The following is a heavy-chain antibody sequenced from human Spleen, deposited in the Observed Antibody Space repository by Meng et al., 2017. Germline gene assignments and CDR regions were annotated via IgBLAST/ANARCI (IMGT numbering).Heavy chain of an antibody. D-gene: IGHD3-22*01. Sequence: SLQISCAASGFTFSSYAMSWVRQAPGKGLEWVAAISGSGGNTYYADSVKGRFTVSRDNSKNTLYLQMSSLRPEDTAVYYCARGIGYDDTRTVHAFDMWGQGTMVTVSS. J-gene: IGHJ3*02. V-gene: IGHV3-23*01. CDR2: ISGSGGNT. CDR1: GFTFSSYA. CDR3: ARGIGYDDTRTVHAFDM.